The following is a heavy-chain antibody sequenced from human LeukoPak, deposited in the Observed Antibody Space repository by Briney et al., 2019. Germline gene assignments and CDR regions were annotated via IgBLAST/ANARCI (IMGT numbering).Heavy chain of an antibody. Sequence: SQTLSLTCTVSSGSISSGDYYWSWIRQHPGKGLEWIGYINFSGSTYYNPSLKSRVTISVVTSKNQFSLRLSSVTAADTAVYYCARDKGGSRTFDYWGQGTLVTVSS. CDR3: ARDKGGSRTFDY. CDR1: SGSISSGDYY. V-gene: IGHV4-31*03. CDR2: INFSGST. J-gene: IGHJ4*02. D-gene: IGHD6-13*01.